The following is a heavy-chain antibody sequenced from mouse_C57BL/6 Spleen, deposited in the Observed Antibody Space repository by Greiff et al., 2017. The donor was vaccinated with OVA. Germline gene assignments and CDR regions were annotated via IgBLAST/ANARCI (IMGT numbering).Heavy chain of an antibody. J-gene: IGHJ4*01. V-gene: IGHV1-69*01. Sequence: QVQLQQPGAELVMPGASVKLSCKASGYTFTSYWMHWVKQRPGQGLEWIGEIDPSDSYTNYNQKFKGKSTLTVDKSSSTAYMQLSSLTSEDSAVYYCARSRFTTVVEGDAMDDWGQGTSVTVSS. CDR1: GYTFTSYW. CDR3: ARSRFTTVVEGDAMDD. CDR2: IDPSDSYT. D-gene: IGHD1-1*01.